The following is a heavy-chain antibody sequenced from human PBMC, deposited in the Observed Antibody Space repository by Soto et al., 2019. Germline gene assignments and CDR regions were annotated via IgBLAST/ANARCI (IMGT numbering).Heavy chain of an antibody. D-gene: IGHD2-8*01. CDR2: ISGSDAGT. Sequence: EVQLLESGGGLVQPGGSLRLSCEASGFTFSSHAMSWVRQAPGKGLEWVSAISGSDAGTFDADSVRGRFTISRDNSKNTLYLHMPSLTVEDTAIYYCTIDPCTRSSGYFDFWGQGSLVTVSS. CDR1: GFTFSSHA. V-gene: IGHV3-23*01. J-gene: IGHJ4*02. CDR3: TIDPCTRSSGYFDF.